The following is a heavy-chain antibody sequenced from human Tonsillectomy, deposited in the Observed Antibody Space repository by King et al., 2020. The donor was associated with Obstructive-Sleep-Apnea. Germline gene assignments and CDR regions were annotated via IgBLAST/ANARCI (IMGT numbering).Heavy chain of an antibody. CDR3: ARDGVGAVKFDY. CDR1: AGSISSNTYY. CDR2: IYYSGST. V-gene: IGHV4-39*07. Sequence: QLQESGPGLVKPSETLSLTCTVSAGSISSNTYYWGWIRQPPGKGLEWIGNIYYSGSTYYNPSLKSRVTISVDTSKNQFSLKLISVTAADTAVYYCARDGVGAVKFDYWGQGTLVTVSS. D-gene: IGHD1-26*01. J-gene: IGHJ4*02.